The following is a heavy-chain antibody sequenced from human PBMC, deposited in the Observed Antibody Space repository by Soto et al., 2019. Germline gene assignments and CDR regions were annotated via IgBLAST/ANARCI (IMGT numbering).Heavy chain of an antibody. Sequence: QVQLVQSGAEVKKPGSSVKVSCKASGGTFSSYAISWVRQAPGQGLEWMGGIIPIFGTANYAQKFQGRVTITADEPTSTDYMELSSLRSEDTAVYYCARGRGQQLVLYFDYWGQGTLVTVSS. J-gene: IGHJ4*02. D-gene: IGHD6-13*01. CDR1: GGTFSSYA. CDR2: IIPIFGTA. V-gene: IGHV1-69*01. CDR3: ARGRGQQLVLYFDY.